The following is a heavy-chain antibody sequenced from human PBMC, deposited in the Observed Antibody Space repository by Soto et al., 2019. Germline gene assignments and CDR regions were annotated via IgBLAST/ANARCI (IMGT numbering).Heavy chain of an antibody. CDR3: ARVPTGKYGVWNY. CDR1: GFTFSNAW. Sequence: GGSLRLSCAASGFTFSNAWINWVRQGPGKGLEWVGRVKSKAHGGTTAYADSVKGRFTISRDNAKNTLYLQMNSLRGDDTAVYYCARVPTGKYGVWNYWGQGTLVTVSS. CDR2: VKSKAHGGTT. V-gene: IGHV3-15*07. J-gene: IGHJ4*02. D-gene: IGHD2-8*01.